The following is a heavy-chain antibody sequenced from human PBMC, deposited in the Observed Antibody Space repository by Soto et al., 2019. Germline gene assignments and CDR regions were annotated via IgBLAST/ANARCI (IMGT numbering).Heavy chain of an antibody. CDR3: ARDRLVPFLYFDY. Sequence: ASVKVSCKISGHTLTELSIHWVRQAPGKGLEWMGGFDPEGGEAIYAQKWHGRVTVTEDTVTGTAYMELRGLRDEGTAVYYCARDRLVPFLYFDYWGQGTLVTVSS. J-gene: IGHJ4*02. CDR1: GHTLTELS. V-gene: IGHV1-24*01. D-gene: IGHD3-22*01. CDR2: FDPEGGEA.